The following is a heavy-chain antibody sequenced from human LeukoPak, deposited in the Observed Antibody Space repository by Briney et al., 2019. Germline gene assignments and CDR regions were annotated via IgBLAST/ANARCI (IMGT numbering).Heavy chain of an antibody. CDR3: PRRSSMENFYDQ. CDR1: GASITTYY. V-gene: IGHV4-4*07. D-gene: IGHD2-2*01. Sequence: SETLSLTCTVSGASITTYYWSWIRQPAGKGLEWIGHVHSSGSTNYNPSLKSRVTMSVDTSKNQFSLKVSSVTAADTALYYCPRRSSMENFYDQWGQGTLVTVSS. J-gene: IGHJ4*02. CDR2: VHSSGST.